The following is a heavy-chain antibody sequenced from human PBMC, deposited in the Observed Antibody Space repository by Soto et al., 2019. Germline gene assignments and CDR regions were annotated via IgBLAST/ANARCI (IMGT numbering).Heavy chain of an antibody. CDR3: AKDVVASSSYYYGMDV. CDR1: GFTFSSYA. V-gene: IGHV3-23*01. D-gene: IGHD5-12*01. Sequence: PGGSLRLSCAASGFTFSSYAMSWVRQAPGKGLEWVSAISGSGGSTYYADSVKGRFTISRDNSKNTLYLQMNSLRAEDTAVYYCAKDVVASSSYYYGMDVWGQGTTVTVSS. J-gene: IGHJ6*02. CDR2: ISGSGGST.